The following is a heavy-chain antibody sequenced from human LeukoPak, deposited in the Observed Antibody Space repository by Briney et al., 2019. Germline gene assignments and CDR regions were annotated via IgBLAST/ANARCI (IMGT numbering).Heavy chain of an antibody. D-gene: IGHD3-3*01. CDR3: ARMGFTIFGVL. J-gene: IGHJ4*02. V-gene: IGHV4-61*02. CDR1: GGSISSGSYY. CDR2: IHTSGST. Sequence: SETLSLTCNVSGGSISSGSYYWSWIRQPAGKGLEWIGRIHTSGSTNYHPSLKSRVTISVDTSKNQFSLKLSSVTAADTAVYYCARMGFTIFGVLWGQGTLVTVSS.